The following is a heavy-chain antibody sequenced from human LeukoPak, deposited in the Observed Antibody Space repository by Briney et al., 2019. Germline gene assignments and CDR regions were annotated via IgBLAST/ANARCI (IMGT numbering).Heavy chain of an antibody. CDR2: IYSGGST. Sequence: GGSLRLSCAASGFTVSSNYMSWVRQAPGKGLEGVSVIYSGGSTYYADSVKGRFTISRDNSKNTVYLQMNSLRVEDTAVYYCARDQEAFDYWGQGTLVTVSS. CDR1: GFTVSSNY. V-gene: IGHV3-53*01. J-gene: IGHJ4*02. CDR3: ARDQEAFDY.